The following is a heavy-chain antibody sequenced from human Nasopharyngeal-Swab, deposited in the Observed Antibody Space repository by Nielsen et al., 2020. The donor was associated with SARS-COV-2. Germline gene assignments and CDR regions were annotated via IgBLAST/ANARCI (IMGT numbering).Heavy chain of an antibody. Sequence: GESLKISCADSGLTFSNNPVNWVRRAPGKGLEWVSTITGNGDTTYYADSVKGRFTISRDNSENTVYLQMNSLRAEDTAVYYCARYSGSYHAVDYWGQGTLVTVSS. CDR1: GLTFSNNP. J-gene: IGHJ4*02. D-gene: IGHD1-26*01. CDR2: ITGNGDTT. CDR3: ARYSGSYHAVDY. V-gene: IGHV3-23*01.